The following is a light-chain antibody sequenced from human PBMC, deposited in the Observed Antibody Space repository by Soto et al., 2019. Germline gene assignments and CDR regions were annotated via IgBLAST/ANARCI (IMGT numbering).Light chain of an antibody. Sequence: EIVLTQSPATLSSFPGDRVTLSCRASQAVNTRLAWYQHKPGQAPRLLIYLTSNRAAGIPARFSGSGSGTDCTRTISDVQPEDGAVYYCHQRQSGPRTVGQGTKVDIK. CDR1: QAVNTR. CDR2: LTS. V-gene: IGKV3-11*01. CDR3: HQRQSGPRT. J-gene: IGKJ1*01.